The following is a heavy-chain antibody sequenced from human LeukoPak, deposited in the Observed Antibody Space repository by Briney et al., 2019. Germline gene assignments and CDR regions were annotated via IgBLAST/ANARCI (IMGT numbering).Heavy chain of an antibody. Sequence: SETLSLTCTVSGGSISSSSYHWGWIRQPPGKGLEWIGSIYYSGSTYYNPSLKSRVTKSVDTSKNQFSLKLSSVTAADTAVYYCAREAGYYGSGSYSGAFDIWGQGTMVTVSS. J-gene: IGHJ3*02. CDR2: IYYSGST. D-gene: IGHD3-10*01. V-gene: IGHV4-39*02. CDR1: GGSISSSSYH. CDR3: AREAGYYGSGSYSGAFDI.